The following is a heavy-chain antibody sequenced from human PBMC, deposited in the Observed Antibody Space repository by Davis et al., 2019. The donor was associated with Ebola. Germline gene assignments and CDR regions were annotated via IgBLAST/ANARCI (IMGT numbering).Heavy chain of an antibody. J-gene: IGHJ6*02. CDR2: INHSGST. V-gene: IGHV4-34*01. D-gene: IGHD3-10*01. CDR3: ARVPYYGSGSYPSYYYGMDV. CDR1: GGSFSGYY. Sequence: MPSETLSLTCAVHGGSFSGYYWSWIRQPPGKGLEWIGEINHSGSTNYNPSLKSRVTISVDTSKNQFSLKLSSVTAADTAVYYCARVPYYGSGSYPSYYYGMDVWGQGTTVTVSS.